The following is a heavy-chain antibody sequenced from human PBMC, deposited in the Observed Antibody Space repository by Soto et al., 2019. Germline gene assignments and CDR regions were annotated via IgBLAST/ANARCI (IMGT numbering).Heavy chain of an antibody. CDR3: ARDSNLYFDY. Sequence: ASVKFSCKASGYTFTGYYMHWVRQAPGQWLEWMGWINPNSGGTNYAQKFQGWVTMTRDTSISTAYMELSRLRSDDTAVYYCARDSNLYFDYWGQGTLVTVSS. D-gene: IGHD3-3*02. CDR1: GYTFTGYY. CDR2: INPNSGGT. V-gene: IGHV1-2*04. J-gene: IGHJ4*02.